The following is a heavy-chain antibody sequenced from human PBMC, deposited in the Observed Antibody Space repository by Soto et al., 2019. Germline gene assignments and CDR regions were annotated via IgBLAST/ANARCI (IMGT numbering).Heavy chain of an antibody. D-gene: IGHD3-22*01. Sequence: SETLSLTCTVSGGSISSSSYYWGWIRQPPGKGLEWIGSIYYSGYTYYNPSLKSRVTISVDKSKNQFSLKLSSVTAADTAVYYCARRITMIVVVITSAFDIWGQGTMVTVSS. CDR2: IYYSGYT. CDR1: GGSISSSSYY. J-gene: IGHJ3*02. CDR3: ARRITMIVVVITSAFDI. V-gene: IGHV4-39*07.